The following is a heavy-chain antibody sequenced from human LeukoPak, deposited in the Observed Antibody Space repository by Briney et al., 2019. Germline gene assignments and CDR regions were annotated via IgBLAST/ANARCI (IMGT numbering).Heavy chain of an antibody. J-gene: IGHJ4*02. Sequence: GASVKVSCTASGYTFTASYIHWVRQAPGHELESMGGINPNSGGTNSAHKFQGRVTITRHTSISTAYTELSRLRADDTAVFYCGKSFSKYDYDSSGDYWGQGTLVTVSS. D-gene: IGHD3-22*01. CDR3: GKSFSKYDYDSSGDY. V-gene: IGHV1-2*02. CDR2: INPNSGGT. CDR1: GYTFTASY.